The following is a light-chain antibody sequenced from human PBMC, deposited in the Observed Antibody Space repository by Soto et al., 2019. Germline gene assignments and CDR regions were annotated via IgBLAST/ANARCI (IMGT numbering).Light chain of an antibody. CDR2: GSS. CDR3: HQYNRWLTLT. V-gene: IGKV3-15*01. Sequence: EIVMPHPPPTLSASPGEGATLTGRASQSVRSNLACNQQKPGQDTSILVNGSSTRATGAPARFSGSRSGTELTLTISSLQSEDFAVYYCHQYNRWLTLTFDQGTKVDIK. CDR1: QSVRSN. J-gene: IGKJ1*01.